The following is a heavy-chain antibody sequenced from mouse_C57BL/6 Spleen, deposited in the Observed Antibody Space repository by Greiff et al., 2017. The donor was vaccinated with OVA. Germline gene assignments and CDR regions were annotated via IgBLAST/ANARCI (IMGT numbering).Heavy chain of an antibody. V-gene: IGHV1-50*01. CDR2: IDPSDSYT. CDR3: ERAQATYWFAY. D-gene: IGHD3-2*02. CDR1: GYTFTSYW. Sequence: QVQLQQPGAELVKPGASVKLSCKASGYTFTSYWMQWVKQRPGQGLEWIGEIDPSDSYTNYNQKFKGKATLTVDTSSSTAYMQLSSLTSEDSADYYCERAQATYWFAYWAKGLWSLSLQ. J-gene: IGHJ3*01.